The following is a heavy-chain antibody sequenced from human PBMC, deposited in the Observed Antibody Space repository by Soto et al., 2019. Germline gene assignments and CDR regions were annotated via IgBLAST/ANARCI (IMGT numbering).Heavy chain of an antibody. V-gene: IGHV1-69*06. D-gene: IGHD3-3*01. CDR2: IIPIFGTA. Sequence: SVKVSCKASGGTFSSYAISWVRQAPGQGLEWMGGIIPIFGTANYAQKFQGRVTITADKSTSTAYMELSSLRSEDTAVYYCASAWPRGFWSGYPLDYWGQGTLVTVSS. CDR3: ASAWPRGFWSGYPLDY. CDR1: GGTFSSYA. J-gene: IGHJ4*02.